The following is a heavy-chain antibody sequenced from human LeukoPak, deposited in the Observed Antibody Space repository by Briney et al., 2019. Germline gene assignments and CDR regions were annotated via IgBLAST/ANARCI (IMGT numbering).Heavy chain of an antibody. Sequence: GASVEVSCKASGGTFSSYALSWVRQAPGQGLEWMGTIIPIVGIANYAQKFQGRVTITADKSTSTAYMELSSLRSEDTAVYYCARDGEMATTYFDYWGQGTLVTVSS. CDR3: ARDGEMATTYFDY. CDR2: IIPIVGIA. J-gene: IGHJ4*02. CDR1: GGTFSSYA. D-gene: IGHD5-24*01. V-gene: IGHV1-69*04.